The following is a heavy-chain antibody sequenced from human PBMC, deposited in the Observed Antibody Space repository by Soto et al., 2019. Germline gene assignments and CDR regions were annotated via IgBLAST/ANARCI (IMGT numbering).Heavy chain of an antibody. Sequence: ASVKVSCKASGYTFTCYDINWVRQATGQGLEWMGWMNPNSGNTGYAQKFQGRVTMTRNTSISTAYMELSSLRSEDTAVYYCARGRGYDILTGYYYYYNGMDVWGPGTTVTVSS. CDR3: ARGRGYDILTGYYYYYNGMDV. CDR1: GYTFTCYD. V-gene: IGHV1-8*01. CDR2: MNPNSGNT. J-gene: IGHJ6*02. D-gene: IGHD3-9*01.